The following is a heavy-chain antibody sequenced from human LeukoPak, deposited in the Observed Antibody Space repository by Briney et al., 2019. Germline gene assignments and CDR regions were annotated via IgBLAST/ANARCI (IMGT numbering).Heavy chain of an antibody. CDR1: GFTFSSYS. CDR3: ARRGASSGGLDY. Sequence: GGSLRLSCAASGFTFSSYSMNWVRQAPGKGLEWVAFIRYDGSNKYYADSVKGRFTISRDNSKNTLYLQMNSLRAEDTAVYYCARRGASSGGLDYWGQGTLVTVSS. J-gene: IGHJ4*02. CDR2: IRYDGSNK. D-gene: IGHD6-19*01. V-gene: IGHV3-30*02.